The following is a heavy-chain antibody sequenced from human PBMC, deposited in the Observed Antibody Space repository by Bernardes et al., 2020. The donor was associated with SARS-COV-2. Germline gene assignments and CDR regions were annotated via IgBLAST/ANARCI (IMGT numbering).Heavy chain of an antibody. D-gene: IGHD3-22*01. J-gene: IGHJ5*02. Sequence: SETLSLTCTVSGGSISSGSYYWSWIRQPAGKGLEWIGHIYTSGSTNYNPSLKSRVTISVDTSKNQFSLKLSSVTAADTAVYYCSRDLGYRGFTMIANWFDPWGQGTLVTVSS. CDR3: SRDLGYRGFTMIANWFDP. V-gene: IGHV4-61*09. CDR2: IYTSGST. CDR1: GGSISSGSYY.